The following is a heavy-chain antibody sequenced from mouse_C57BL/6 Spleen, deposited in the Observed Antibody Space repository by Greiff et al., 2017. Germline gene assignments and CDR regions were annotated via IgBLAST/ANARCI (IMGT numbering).Heavy chain of an antibody. V-gene: IGHV1-18*01. Sequence: EVQLQQSGPELVKPGASVKIPCKASGYTFTDYNMDWVKQSHGKNLEWIGVITPNNGGTIYNQKFKGKATLTVDKSSSTAYMELRSLTSEDTAVYCWARDAHYYGSSSHWYFDVWGTGTTVTVSS. D-gene: IGHD1-1*01. CDR3: ARDAHYYGSSSHWYFDV. CDR2: ITPNNGGT. J-gene: IGHJ1*03. CDR1: GYTFTDYN.